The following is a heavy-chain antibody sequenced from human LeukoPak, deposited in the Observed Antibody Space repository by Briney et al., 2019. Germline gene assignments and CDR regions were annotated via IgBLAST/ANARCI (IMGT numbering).Heavy chain of an antibody. CDR3: ARADCDSGGYYADY. J-gene: IGHJ4*02. CDR2: ISSSGGTT. D-gene: IGHD3-22*01. CDR1: GFTFSTYA. V-gene: IGHV3-64*01. Sequence: GRSLRLSCAASGFTFSTYAMHWVRQAPGRGLEYVSAISSSGGTTYYANSVKGRFTISRDNSKNTLYLQMCSLRAEDMAVYYCARADCDSGGYYADYWGQGTLVTVSS.